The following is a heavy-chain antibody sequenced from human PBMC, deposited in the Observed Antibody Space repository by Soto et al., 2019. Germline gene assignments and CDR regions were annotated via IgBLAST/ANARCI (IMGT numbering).Heavy chain of an antibody. CDR2: IYPGDSDT. J-gene: IGHJ4*02. CDR3: ARYSGSYWHYLDF. D-gene: IGHD1-26*01. V-gene: IGHV5-51*01. CDR1: GYSFARHW. Sequence: GEALKVSCKGSGYSFARHWVAWVRQIPEKGLEWIGTIYPGDSDTKYSSAFRGHVTISADTSVSTAYLQWRSLEATDSAIYYCARYSGSYWHYLDFWGQGTLVTVSS.